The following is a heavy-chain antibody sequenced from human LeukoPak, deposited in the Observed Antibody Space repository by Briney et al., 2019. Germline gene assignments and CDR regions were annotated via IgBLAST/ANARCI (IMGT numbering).Heavy chain of an antibody. J-gene: IGHJ5*02. CDR2: IDPSDSYT. D-gene: IGHD1-26*01. CDR3: TIDGTGRRNWLNP. CDR1: AYSFTGFG. V-gene: IGHV5-10-1*04. Sequence: GESLKISCWGAAYSFTGFGVHSVRQMPGKGLEWMGTIDPSDSYTNYRPSFQGQITISADKSISTAYLQWSSLEASDTAMYYCTIDGTGRRNWLNPWGQGTLVTVSS.